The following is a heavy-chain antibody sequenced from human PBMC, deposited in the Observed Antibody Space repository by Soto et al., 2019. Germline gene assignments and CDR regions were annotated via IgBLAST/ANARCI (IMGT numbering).Heavy chain of an antibody. J-gene: IGHJ6*03. V-gene: IGHV4-34*01. CDR3: ARGRYTTVRGVTLTNYYYYYMDV. Sequence: GEINHSGSTNYNPSLKSRVTISVDTSKNQFSLKLSSVTAADTAVYYCARGRYTTVRGVTLTNYYYYYMDVWGKGTTVTAP. D-gene: IGHD3-10*01. CDR2: INHSGST.